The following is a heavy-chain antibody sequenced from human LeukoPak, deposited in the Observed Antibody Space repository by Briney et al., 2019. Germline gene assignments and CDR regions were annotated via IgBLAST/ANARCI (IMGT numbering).Heavy chain of an antibody. CDR2: TKQDGSEK. CDR1: GFTFSSYW. D-gene: IGHD3-9*01. Sequence: GGSLRLSCAASGFTFSSYWMSWVRQAPGKGLEWVANTKQDGSEKYYVDSVKGRFTISRDNAKNSLYLQMNSLRAEDTAVYYCASKGRYFDWLTPPHYWGQGTLVTVSS. J-gene: IGHJ4*02. V-gene: IGHV3-7*01. CDR3: ASKGRYFDWLTPPHY.